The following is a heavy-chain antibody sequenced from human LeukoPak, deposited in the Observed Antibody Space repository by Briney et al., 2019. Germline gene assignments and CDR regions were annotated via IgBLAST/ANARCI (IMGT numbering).Heavy chain of an antibody. CDR3: ARGLEAGVTSFDY. CDR1: GGSLSGYY. D-gene: IGHD4-4*01. CDR2: INHSGST. J-gene: IGHJ4*02. Sequence: PSETLSLTCAVYGGSLSGYYWSWIRQPPGKGLEWIGDINHSGSTNYNPYLKSRVTISVDKSKNQISLKLSSVTAADTAVYYCARGLEAGVTSFDYWGQGTLVTVSS. V-gene: IGHV4-34*01.